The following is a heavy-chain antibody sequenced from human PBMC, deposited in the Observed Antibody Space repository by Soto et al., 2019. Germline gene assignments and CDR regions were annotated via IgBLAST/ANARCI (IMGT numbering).Heavy chain of an antibody. V-gene: IGHV4-59*01. J-gene: IGHJ1*01. Sequence: QVQLQESGPGLVKPSETLSLTCTVSYGSISGYYWSWIRQPPGKGLEWIGHMFYSGETNYNPSFQSRVAMAVDTAKDQFSLTLTSVTAADTAVYYCARERKPVAGTSIGYHLWGQGTLVIVSS. CDR2: MFYSGET. CDR3: ARERKPVAGTSIGYHL. CDR1: YGSISGYY. D-gene: IGHD6-19*01.